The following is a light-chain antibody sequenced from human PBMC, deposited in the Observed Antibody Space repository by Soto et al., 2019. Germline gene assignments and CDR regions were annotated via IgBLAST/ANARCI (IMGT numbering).Light chain of an antibody. CDR3: QQYGSSPPYT. J-gene: IGKJ2*01. CDR2: GAS. V-gene: IGKV3-20*01. CDR1: QSVSSSY. Sequence: EIVLTQSPGTLSLSPGERATLSCRASQSVSSSYLAWYQQKPGQAPRLLFYGASSRATGMPDRFSGSGSGTDFPLTISRLGPEDVAVYYCQQYGSSPPYTFGQGTKLEIK.